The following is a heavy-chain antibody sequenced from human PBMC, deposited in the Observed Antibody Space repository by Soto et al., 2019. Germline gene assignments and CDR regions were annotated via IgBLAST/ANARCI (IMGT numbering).Heavy chain of an antibody. CDR2: IYHSGFT. CDR1: GFSISNGYY. V-gene: IGHV4-38-2*01. Sequence: LSLTCAVSGFSISNGYYWAWMRQAPGQGLEWFGTIYHSGFTYYNPSLKNRVTMSVDTSKNQFSLKLTSVTAADTAVYYCARHPSKMWFDPWGQGTLVTVSS. CDR3: ARHPSKMWFDP. J-gene: IGHJ5*02.